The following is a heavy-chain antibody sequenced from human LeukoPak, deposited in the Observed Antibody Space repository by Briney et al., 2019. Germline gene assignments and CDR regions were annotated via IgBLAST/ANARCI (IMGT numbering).Heavy chain of an antibody. CDR1: GYSLSELS. CDR3: ATDKALPLDS. CDR2: VDPGDDET. J-gene: IGHJ5*01. Sequence: ASVKVSCMVSGYSLSELSTHWVRQAPGQGLEWMGGVDPGDDETIYAQKFQGRVTMTEDTSTDTAYLELSSLRSEDTAVYFCATDKALPLDSWGQGTLVTVSS. V-gene: IGHV1-24*01.